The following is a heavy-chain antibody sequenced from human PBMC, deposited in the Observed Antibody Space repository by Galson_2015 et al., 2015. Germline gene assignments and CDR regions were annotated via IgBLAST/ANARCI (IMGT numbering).Heavy chain of an antibody. V-gene: IGHV3-30*18. CDR2: ISYDGSNK. J-gene: IGHJ4*02. CDR3: AKEFEWELLPAFDY. Sequence: SLRLSCAASGFTFSSYGMHWVRQAPGKGLEWVAVISYDGSNKYYADSVKGRFTISRDNSKNTLYLQMNSLRAEDTAAYYCAKEFEWELLPAFDYWGQGTLVTVSS. D-gene: IGHD1-26*01. CDR1: GFTFSSYG.